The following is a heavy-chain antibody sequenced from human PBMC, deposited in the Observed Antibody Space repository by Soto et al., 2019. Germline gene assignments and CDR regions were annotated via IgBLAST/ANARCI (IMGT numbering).Heavy chain of an antibody. V-gene: IGHV4-4*02. Sequence: PSETLSLTCAVSSGSISSSNWWSWVRQPPGKGLEWIGEIHHSGSTNYNPSLKSRVTISVDKSKDQFSLKLGSVTAADTAVYYCAGSSGWYEVYYYYLDVWGKGTTVTVSS. CDR1: SGSISSSNW. CDR3: AGSSGWYEVYYYYLDV. D-gene: IGHD6-19*01. CDR2: IHHSGST. J-gene: IGHJ6*03.